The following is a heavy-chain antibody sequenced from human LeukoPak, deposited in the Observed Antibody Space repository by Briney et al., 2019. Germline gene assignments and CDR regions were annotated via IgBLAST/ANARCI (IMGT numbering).Heavy chain of an antibody. CDR3: ARNLGAVVTPGWAYDI. CDR2: IYHSGTT. V-gene: IGHV4-31*03. CDR1: GDSISSAFYY. D-gene: IGHD4-23*01. Sequence: SQTLSLTCTVSGDSISSAFYYWSWIRQHPGKGLEWIGYIYHSGTTNYNPSLKTRVTMSLDTSRNQFSLKVYSVTAADTAVYYCARNLGAVVTPGWAYDIWGQGTMVTVSS. J-gene: IGHJ3*02.